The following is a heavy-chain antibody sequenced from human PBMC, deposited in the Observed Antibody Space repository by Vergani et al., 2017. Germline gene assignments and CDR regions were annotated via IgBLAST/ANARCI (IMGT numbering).Heavy chain of an antibody. CDR2: INPSGGST. CDR1: GYTFTSYY. J-gene: IGHJ6*02. Sequence: QVQLVQSGAEVKKPGSSVKVSCKASGYTFTSYYMHWVRQAPGQGLEWMGIINPSGGSTSYAQKFQGRVTMTRDTSTSTVYMELSSLRSEDTAVYYCARGYCSSTSCYYYYGMDVWGQGTTVTVSS. D-gene: IGHD2-2*01. V-gene: IGHV1-46*03. CDR3: ARGYCSSTSCYYYYGMDV.